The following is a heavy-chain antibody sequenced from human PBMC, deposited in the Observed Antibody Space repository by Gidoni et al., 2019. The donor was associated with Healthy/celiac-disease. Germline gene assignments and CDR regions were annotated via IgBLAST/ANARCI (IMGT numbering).Heavy chain of an antibody. J-gene: IGHJ4*02. CDR2: IKSKT. CDR3: TTEGGPSGYYFGYFDY. V-gene: IGHV3-15*01. D-gene: IGHD3-22*01. Sequence: EVQLVESGGGLVKPGGSLRLSCAASGFTFSNAWMSWVSQAPGKGLEWVGRIKSKTDSKNTLYLQMNSLKTEDTAVYYCTTEGGPSGYYFGYFDYWGQGTLVTVSS. CDR1: GFTFSNAW.